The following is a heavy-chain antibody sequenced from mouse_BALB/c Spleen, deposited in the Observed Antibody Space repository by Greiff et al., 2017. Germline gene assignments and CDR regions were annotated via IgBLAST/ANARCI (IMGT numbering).Heavy chain of an antibody. D-gene: IGHD2-2*01. J-gene: IGHJ4*01. Sequence: EVQLMESGGGLVQPGGSRKLSCAASGFTFSSFGMHWVRQAPEKGLEWVAYISSGSSTIYYADTVKGRFTLSTDNPKNTLFLQMTSLRSEDTDMYYCARSGYGGYAMDYWGQGTSVTVSS. CDR3: ARSGYGGYAMDY. CDR2: ISSGSSTI. CDR1: GFTFSSFG. V-gene: IGHV5-17*02.